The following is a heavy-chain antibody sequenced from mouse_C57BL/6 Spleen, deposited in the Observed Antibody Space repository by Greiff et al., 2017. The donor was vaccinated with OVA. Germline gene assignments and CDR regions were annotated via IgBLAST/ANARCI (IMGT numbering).Heavy chain of an antibody. V-gene: IGHV1-72*01. CDR3: ARTLYYGSRDYAMDY. D-gene: IGHD1-1*01. J-gene: IGHJ4*01. CDR1: GYTFTSYW. CDR2: IAPNSGGT. Sequence: QVQLQQPGAELVKPGASVKLSCKASGYTFTSYWMHWVKQRPGRGLEWIGRIAPNSGGTKYNEKFKSKATLTVDKPSSTAYMQLSSLTSEDSAVYYCARTLYYGSRDYAMDYWGQGTSVTVSS.